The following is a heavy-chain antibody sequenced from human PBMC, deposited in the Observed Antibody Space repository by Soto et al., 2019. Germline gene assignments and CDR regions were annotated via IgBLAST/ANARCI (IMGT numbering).Heavy chain of an antibody. CDR2: INPNSGGT. Sequence: ASVKVSCKASGYTFTGYYMHWVRQAPGQGLEWMGWINPNSGGTNYAQKFQGWVTMTRDTSISTAYMELSRLRSDDTAVYYCARGGAVRDILTGYYRNGFDPWGQRTLVTVSS. J-gene: IGHJ5*02. V-gene: IGHV1-2*04. CDR3: ARGGAVRDILTGYYRNGFDP. CDR1: GYTFTGYY. D-gene: IGHD3-9*01.